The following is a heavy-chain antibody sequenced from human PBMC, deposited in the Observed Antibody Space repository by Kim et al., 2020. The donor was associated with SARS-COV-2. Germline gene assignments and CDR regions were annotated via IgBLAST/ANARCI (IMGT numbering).Heavy chain of an antibody. Sequence: GGSLRLSCAASGFTFSHHSMTWVRQAPGKGLEWVSAVITIGESTFYADSVKGRFTISRDNSKNTVYLQMNSLRAEDTAVYYCAKEDGSSSGHYWGQGTLVTVYS. V-gene: IGHV3-23*01. CDR2: VITIGEST. CDR1: GFTFSHHS. CDR3: AKEDGSSSGHY. J-gene: IGHJ4*02. D-gene: IGHD6-6*01.